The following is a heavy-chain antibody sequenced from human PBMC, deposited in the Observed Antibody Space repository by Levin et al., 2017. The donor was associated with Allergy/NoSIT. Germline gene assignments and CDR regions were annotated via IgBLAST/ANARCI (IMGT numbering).Heavy chain of an antibody. CDR1: GGSFSGYY. CDR3: AVGRDGYRAYRD. D-gene: IGHD5-24*01. J-gene: IGHJ4*02. V-gene: IGHV4-34*01. CDR2: INHSGST. Sequence: SETLSLTCAVYGGSFSGYYWSWIRQPPGKGLEWIGEINHSGSTNYNPSLKSRVTISVDTSKNQFSLKLSSATAADTAVYYCAVGRDGYRAYRDWGQGTLVTVSS.